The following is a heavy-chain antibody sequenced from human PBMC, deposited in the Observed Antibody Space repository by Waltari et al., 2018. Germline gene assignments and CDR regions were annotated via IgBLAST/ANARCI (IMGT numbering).Heavy chain of an antibody. CDR1: VDTFHIYA. D-gene: IGHD3-10*01. Sequence: QVQLVQSGAEVRKPGSSVKVSCKAAVDTFHIYAFTWVRRAPGQGLEWMGGGHPVIGVVDYAQRFQGRVTIAADKSTGTVSMELSSLTFEDTAVYFCARASHQREYDTSHYYYMDVWGKGTTVTVSS. J-gene: IGHJ6*03. CDR2: GHPVIGVV. V-gene: IGHV1-69*10. CDR3: ARASHQREYDTSHYYYMDV.